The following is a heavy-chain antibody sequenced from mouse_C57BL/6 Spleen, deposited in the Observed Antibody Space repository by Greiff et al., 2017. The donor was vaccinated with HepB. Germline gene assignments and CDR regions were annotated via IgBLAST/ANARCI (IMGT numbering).Heavy chain of an antibody. CDR3: GLRLAY. D-gene: IGHD2-4*01. CDR1: GYSFTGYY. J-gene: IGHJ3*01. CDR2: INPSTGGT. V-gene: IGHV1-42*01. Sequence: EVQLQQSGPELVKPGASVKISCKASGYSFTGYYMNWVKQSPEKSLEWIGEINPSTGGTTYNQKFKAKATLTVDKSSSTAYMQLKSLTSEDSAVYYCGLRLAYWGQGTLVTVSA.